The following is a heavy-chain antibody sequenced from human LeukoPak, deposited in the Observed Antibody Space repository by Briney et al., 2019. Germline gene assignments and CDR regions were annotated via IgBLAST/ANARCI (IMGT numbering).Heavy chain of an antibody. J-gene: IGHJ4*02. Sequence: GGSLRLSCAASGFTFSTYSMNWIRQAPGKGLEWVSSISSSSSYIHYADSVKGRFTISRDNSKNSLFLQMNSLRVEGTAVYYCARRFTGSAWFPLGYWGQGTLVTVSS. CDR1: GFTFSTYS. D-gene: IGHD6-19*01. CDR3: ARRFTGSAWFPLGY. CDR2: ISSSSSYI. V-gene: IGHV3-21*01.